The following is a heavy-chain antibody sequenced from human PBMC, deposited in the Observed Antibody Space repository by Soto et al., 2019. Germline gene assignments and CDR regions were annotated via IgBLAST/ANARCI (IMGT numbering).Heavy chain of an antibody. CDR1: GFTFSSYG. Sequence: PGGSLRISCAASGFTFSSYGMHWVRQAPGKGLEWVAVIWYDGSNKYYADSVKGRFTISRDNSKNTLYLQMNSLRAEDTAVYYCARPKASGYSSSWVLEFDPWGQGTLVTVSS. CDR2: IWYDGSNK. V-gene: IGHV3-33*01. J-gene: IGHJ5*02. CDR3: ARPKASGYSSSWVLEFDP. D-gene: IGHD6-13*01.